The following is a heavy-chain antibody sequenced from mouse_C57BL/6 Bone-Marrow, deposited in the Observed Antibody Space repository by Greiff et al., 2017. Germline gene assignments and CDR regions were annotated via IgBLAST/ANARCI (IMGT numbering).Heavy chain of an antibody. CDR2: IDPENGDT. CDR3: TTYGPDAMDY. V-gene: IGHV14-4*01. CDR1: GFNIKDDY. D-gene: IGHD1-2*01. Sequence: VQLHQSGAELVRPGASVKLSCTASGFNIKDDYMHWVKQRPEQGLEWIGWIDPENGDTEYASKFQGKATITADTSSNTAYLQLSSLTSEDTAVYYCTTYGPDAMDYWGQGTSVTVSS. J-gene: IGHJ4*01.